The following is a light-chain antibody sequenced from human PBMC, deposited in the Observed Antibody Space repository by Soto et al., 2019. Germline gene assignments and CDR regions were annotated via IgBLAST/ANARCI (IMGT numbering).Light chain of an antibody. Sequence: QSVLTQPPSASGSPRQRVTISCSGSSSNIGSNYVYWYQQLPGTAPKLLIYRNNQRPSGVPDRFSGSKSGTSASLASSGLRSEDEAEYYCAAWDDSLSYVVFGGGTKLTVL. J-gene: IGLJ2*01. V-gene: IGLV1-47*01. CDR2: RNN. CDR1: SSNIGSNY. CDR3: AAWDDSLSYVV.